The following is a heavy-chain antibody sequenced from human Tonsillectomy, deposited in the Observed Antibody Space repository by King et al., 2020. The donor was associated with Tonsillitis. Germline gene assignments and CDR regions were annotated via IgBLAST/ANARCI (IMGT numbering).Heavy chain of an antibody. J-gene: IGHJ5*02. V-gene: IGHV4-59*01. CDR2: IYYSGGT. CDR1: GGSISSYY. Sequence: VQLQESGPGLVKPSETLSLTCTVSGGSISSYYWSWIRQPPGKGLEWIGYIYYSGGTNYNPSLKSRVTISVDTSKNQFSLKLSSVTAADTAVYYCAWTPGFMVRGVITPLGWFAPWGQGTLVTVSS. CDR3: AWTPGFMVRGVITPLGWFAP. D-gene: IGHD3-10*01.